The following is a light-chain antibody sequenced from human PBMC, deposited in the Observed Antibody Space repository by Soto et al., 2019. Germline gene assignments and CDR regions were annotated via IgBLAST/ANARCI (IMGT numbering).Light chain of an antibody. CDR2: GAT. J-gene: IGKJ2*01. CDR3: HRSVSSPHT. CDR1: QSVSSSN. V-gene: IGKV3-20*01. Sequence: EIVLTQSPGTLSLSPGERATLSCRASQSVSSSNLAWYQQKPGQAPRLLMYGATNKATGIPDRFSGSGSGTHFTLSISRLDPDDFAVYCCHRSVSSPHTFGHGTKLEIK.